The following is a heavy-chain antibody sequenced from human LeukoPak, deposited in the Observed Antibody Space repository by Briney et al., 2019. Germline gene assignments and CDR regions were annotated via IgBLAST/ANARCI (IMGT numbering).Heavy chain of an antibody. D-gene: IGHD6-19*01. CDR1: GFTFSTFA. J-gene: IGHJ3*01. Sequence: GGSLRLSCAVSGFTFSTFAMNWVRQAPGKGLEWVSSLSDSAVSSYYADSVKGRFTISRDNSRNTVSLHMSSLRAEDTALYYCAKDLALAGTGGGFDAWGQGTRVAVSS. V-gene: IGHV3-23*01. CDR2: LSDSAVSS. CDR3: AKDLALAGTGGGFDA.